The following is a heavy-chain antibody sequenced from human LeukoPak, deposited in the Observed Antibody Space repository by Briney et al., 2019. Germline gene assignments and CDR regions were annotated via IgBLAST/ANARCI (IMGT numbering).Heavy chain of an antibody. Sequence: ASVKVSCKASGYTFTSYAISWVRQAPGQGLEWMGGIIPIFGTANYAQKFQGRVTITADESTSTAYMELSSLRSEDTAVYYCARGNIVVVPAAMPYYYYMDVWGKGTTVTISS. CDR2: IIPIFGTA. J-gene: IGHJ6*03. CDR1: GYTFTSYA. CDR3: ARGNIVVVPAAMPYYYYMDV. V-gene: IGHV1-69*13. D-gene: IGHD2-2*01.